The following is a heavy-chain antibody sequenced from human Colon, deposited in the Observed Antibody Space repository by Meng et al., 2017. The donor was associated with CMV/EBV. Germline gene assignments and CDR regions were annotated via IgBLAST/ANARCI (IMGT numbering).Heavy chain of an antibody. V-gene: IGHV4-59*01. CDR1: GDSIRIYS. CDR2: IYHHGTT. CDR3: ASSLSTAFDY. J-gene: IGHJ4*02. D-gene: IGHD2-21*02. Sequence: SETLSLTCSVSGDSIRIYSWNWIRQSPGKGLEWLGYIYHHGTTNYNPSLKSRVTMSIDTFKKQFSLKLSSVTAADTAIYYCASSLSTAFDYWGQGMLVTVSS.